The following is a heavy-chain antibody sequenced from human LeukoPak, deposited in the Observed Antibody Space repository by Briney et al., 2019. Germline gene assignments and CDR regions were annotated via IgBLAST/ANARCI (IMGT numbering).Heavy chain of an antibody. J-gene: IGHJ4*02. V-gene: IGHV3-30*02. CDR2: IRYDGSNK. CDR3: AKDQADTVTLFDY. Sequence: GGSLRLSCAASGFTFSSYGMHWVRQAPGKGLEWVAFIRYDGSNKYYADSVKGRLTISRDNSKNTLYLQMNSLRAEDTAVYYCAKDQADTVTLFDYWGQGTLVTVSS. D-gene: IGHD4-17*01. CDR1: GFTFSSYG.